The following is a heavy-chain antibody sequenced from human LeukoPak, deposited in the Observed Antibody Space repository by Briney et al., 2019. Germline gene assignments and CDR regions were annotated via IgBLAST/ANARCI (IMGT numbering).Heavy chain of an antibody. V-gene: IGHV4-39*01. D-gene: IGHD2-15*01. Sequence: SETLSLTCTVSGGSISSYYWNWIRQPPGKGLEYIGSIYYSGSTYYNPSLKSRVTISVDTSKNQFSLKLSSVTAADTALYYCARHEDIVTPFDYWGQGTLVTVSS. CDR3: ARHEDIVTPFDY. CDR1: GGSISSYY. CDR2: IYYSGST. J-gene: IGHJ4*02.